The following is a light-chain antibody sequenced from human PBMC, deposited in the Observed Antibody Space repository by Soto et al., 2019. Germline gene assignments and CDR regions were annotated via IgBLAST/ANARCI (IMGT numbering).Light chain of an antibody. V-gene: IGLV1-51*02. CDR2: ENY. CDR1: ASNIGNNY. Sequence: QSVLTQPPSVSAAPGQKVTISCSGSASNIGNNYVSWYQQLPGTAPKLLIYENYERPSGIPDRFSGSKSGTSATLGITGLQTGDEADYYCGAWDNSLTGGVFVGGSMDTVL. CDR3: GAWDNSLTGGV. J-gene: IGLJ2*01.